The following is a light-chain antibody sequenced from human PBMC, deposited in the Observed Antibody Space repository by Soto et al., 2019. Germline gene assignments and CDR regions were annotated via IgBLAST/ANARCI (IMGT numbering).Light chain of an antibody. J-gene: IGKJ1*01. CDR3: QQYGSTPT. Sequence: IVLTQSPGTLSLSPVEIATLSCRASQSVSGSYLAWHQQKPGQAPRLLIYGASSRATGIPDRFTGSGSGTDFTLTISRLEPEDFAVYYCQQYGSTPTFGQGTKVDIK. V-gene: IGKV3-20*01. CDR1: QSVSGSY. CDR2: GAS.